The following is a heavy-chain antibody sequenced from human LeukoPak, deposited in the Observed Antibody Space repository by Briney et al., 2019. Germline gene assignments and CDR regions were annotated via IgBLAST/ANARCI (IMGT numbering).Heavy chain of an antibody. V-gene: IGHV3-23*01. CDR1: GFTFSYYS. Sequence: PGGSLRLSCAASGFTFSYYSMSWVRQAPGKGLEWVSGITGSAGSTHYADSVKGRFTISSDNTKNTLYLQMNSLRAEDTAIYYCAKSSYYDSSGYYREYYFDYWGQGTLVTVSS. D-gene: IGHD3-22*01. J-gene: IGHJ4*02. CDR3: AKSSYYDSSGYYREYYFDY. CDR2: ITGSAGST.